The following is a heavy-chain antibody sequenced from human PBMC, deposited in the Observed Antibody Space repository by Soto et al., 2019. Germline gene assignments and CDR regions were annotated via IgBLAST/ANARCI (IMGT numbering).Heavy chain of an antibody. V-gene: IGHV3-64*01. J-gene: IGHJ4*02. CDR1: GFTFNSYA. CDR2: ISSNGGST. CDR3: ARDHYYDSSGYYPPHFDY. Sequence: GGSLRLSCAAAGFTFNSYAMHWVRQAPGKGLEYVSAISSNGGSTYYANSVKGRFTISRDNSKNTLYLQMGSLRAEDMAVYYCARDHYYDSSGYYPPHFDYWGQGTLVTVSS. D-gene: IGHD3-22*01.